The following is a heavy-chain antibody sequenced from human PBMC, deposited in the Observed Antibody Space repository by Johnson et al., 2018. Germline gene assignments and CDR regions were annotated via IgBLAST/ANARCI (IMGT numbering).Heavy chain of an antibody. CDR3: ARLGYNYAMDV. Sequence: QVQLVQSGGGLVKPGGSLRLSCAASGFTFSDYYMSWVRQAPGKGLEWVSYIGGSDGTIYYADSVKGRFTISRDNAKNSLYQKMNSLGAEDTAIYYCARLGYNYAMDVWGQGTSVTVSS. CDR1: GFTFSDYY. CDR2: IGGSDGTI. J-gene: IGHJ6*02. V-gene: IGHV3-11*01.